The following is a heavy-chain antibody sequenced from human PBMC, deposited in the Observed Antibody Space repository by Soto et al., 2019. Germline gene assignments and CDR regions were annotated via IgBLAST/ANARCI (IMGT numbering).Heavy chain of an antibody. V-gene: IGHV1-2*02. Sequence: ASVKVSCKASGYTFTGYYIHWVRQAPGQGLECMGWINPNSGGTNYAQKLQGRVTMTTDTSTSTAYMELRSLRSDDTAAYYCARGSWGYYYSSGQRTGAFYIWGQGTMVTVSS. J-gene: IGHJ3*02. CDR2: INPNSGGT. CDR1: GYTFTGYY. D-gene: IGHD3-22*01. CDR3: ARGSWGYYYSSGQRTGAFYI.